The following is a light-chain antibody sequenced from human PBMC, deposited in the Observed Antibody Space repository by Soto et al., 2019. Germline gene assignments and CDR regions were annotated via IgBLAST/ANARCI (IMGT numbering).Light chain of an antibody. CDR2: LAS. CDR1: QSISTY. CDR3: QQSYSTPFD. V-gene: IGKV1-39*01. J-gene: IGKJ3*01. Sequence: IQMTQSPSSLSASVGDRVTITCRASQSISTYLNWYQQKPGKVPRLLISLASNLRSGVPSRFSGSGSETDFTLTINNLQVEDFATYYCQQSYSTPFDFGPGTNVDIK.